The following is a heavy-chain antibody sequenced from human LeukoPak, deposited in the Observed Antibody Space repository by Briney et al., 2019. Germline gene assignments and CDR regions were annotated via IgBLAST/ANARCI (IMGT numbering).Heavy chain of an antibody. CDR2: IYTSGST. V-gene: IGHV4-4*07. CDR1: GGSISSYY. D-gene: IGHD3-10*01. Sequence: PSETLSLTCTVSGGSISSYYWSWIRQPAGQGLEWVGHIYTSGSTNHNPSLKSRVTMSVDTSKNQFSLKLSSVTAADTAVYYRGRLYNYYMDVWGKGTTVTVSS. J-gene: IGHJ6*03. CDR3: GRLYNYYMDV.